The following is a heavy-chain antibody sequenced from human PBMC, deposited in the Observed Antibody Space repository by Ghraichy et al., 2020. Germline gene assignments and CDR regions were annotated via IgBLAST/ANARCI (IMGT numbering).Heavy chain of an antibody. Sequence: GGSLRLSCAASGFTFSSYSMNWVRQAPGKGLEWVSSISSSSSYIYYADSVKGRFTISRDNAKNSLYLQMNSLRAEDTAVYYCARDAGWYYYDSSGYLYWGQGTMVTVSS. CDR1: GFTFSSYS. V-gene: IGHV3-21*01. CDR2: ISSSSSYI. D-gene: IGHD3-22*01. CDR3: ARDAGWYYYDSSGYLY. J-gene: IGHJ3*01.